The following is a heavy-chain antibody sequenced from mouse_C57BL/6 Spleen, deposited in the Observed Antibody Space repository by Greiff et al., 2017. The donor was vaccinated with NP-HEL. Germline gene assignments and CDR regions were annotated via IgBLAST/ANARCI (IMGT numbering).Heavy chain of an antibody. D-gene: IGHD1-1*01. Sequence: VQLQQSGAELVKPGASVKISCKASGYAFSSYWMNWVKQRPGKGLEWIGQIYPGDGDTNYNGKFKGKATLTADKSSSTAYMQLSSLTSEDSAVYFCARSITTVGFDYWGQGTTLTVSS. CDR3: ARSITTVGFDY. CDR1: GYAFSSYW. CDR2: IYPGDGDT. J-gene: IGHJ2*01. V-gene: IGHV1-80*01.